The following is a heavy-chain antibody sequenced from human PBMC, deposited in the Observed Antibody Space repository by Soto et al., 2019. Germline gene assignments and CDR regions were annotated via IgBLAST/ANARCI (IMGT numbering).Heavy chain of an antibody. D-gene: IGHD6-13*01. J-gene: IGHJ6*03. CDR2: INAGNGNT. V-gene: IGHV1-3*01. CDR3: AYSGYSSSWYDNWYYYYYMDV. Sequence: ASVKVSCKASGYTFTSYAMHWVRQAPGQRLEWMGWINAGNGNTKYSQKFQGRVTITRDTSASTAYMELSSLRSEDTAVYYCAYSGYSSSWYDNWYYYYYMDVWGQGALVTVSS. CDR1: GYTFTSYA.